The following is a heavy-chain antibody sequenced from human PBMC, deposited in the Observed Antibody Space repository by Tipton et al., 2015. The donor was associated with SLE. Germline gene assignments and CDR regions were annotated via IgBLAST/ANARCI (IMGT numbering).Heavy chain of an antibody. CDR1: GGTFSSYA. Sequence: QSGPEVKKPGSSVKVSCKASGGTFSSYAISWVRQAPGQVLEWMGRIIPIFGTANYAQKFQGRVTITADESTSTAYMELSSRRSEDTAVYYCAREDSSSWGSAFDIWGQGTMVTVSS. CDR3: AREDSSSWGSAFDI. D-gene: IGHD6-13*01. V-gene: IGHV1-69*15. J-gene: IGHJ3*02. CDR2: IIPIFGTA.